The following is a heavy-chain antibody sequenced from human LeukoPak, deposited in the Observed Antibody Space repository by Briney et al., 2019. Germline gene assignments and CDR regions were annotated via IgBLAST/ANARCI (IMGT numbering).Heavy chain of an antibody. CDR2: ISSSGSTI. J-gene: IGHJ3*02. Sequence: GGSLRLSCAASGFTFSDYYMSLIRQAAGKGLEWVSYISSSGSTIYYADSVKGRFTISRDNAKNSLYLQMNSLRAEDTAVYYCARWSTELGSAFDIWGQGTMVTVSS. V-gene: IGHV3-11*01. D-gene: IGHD1-26*01. CDR3: ARWSTELGSAFDI. CDR1: GFTFSDYY.